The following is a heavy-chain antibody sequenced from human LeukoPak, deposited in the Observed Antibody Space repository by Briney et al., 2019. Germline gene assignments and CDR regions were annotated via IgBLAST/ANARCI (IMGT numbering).Heavy chain of an antibody. CDR2: ISWNSGSI. CDR1: GFTFDGYA. V-gene: IGHV3-9*03. J-gene: IGHJ4*02. CDR3: ARSSGYHSSCESYFDY. Sequence: PGGSLRLSCAASGFTFDGYAMHWVRQAPGKGLEWVSGISWNSGSIGYADSVKGRFTISRDNAKNSLYLQMNSLRAEDMALYYCARSSGYHSSCESYFDYWGQGTLVTVSS. D-gene: IGHD3-22*01.